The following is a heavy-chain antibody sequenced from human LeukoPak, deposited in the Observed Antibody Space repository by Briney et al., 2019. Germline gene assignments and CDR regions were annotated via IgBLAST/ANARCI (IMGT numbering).Heavy chain of an antibody. CDR2: IKSKNSGGTT. CDR3: ATSTIGYTYAAY. V-gene: IGHV3-15*01. Sequence: GGSLRLSCAASGFTFSSYAMSWVRQAPGKGLEWVGRIKSKNSGGTTDYAAPVRGRFTISRDDSETTLYLQINSLKTEDTAVHYCATSTIGYTYAAYWGQGTLVTVSS. D-gene: IGHD3-16*01. CDR1: GFTFSSYA. J-gene: IGHJ4*02.